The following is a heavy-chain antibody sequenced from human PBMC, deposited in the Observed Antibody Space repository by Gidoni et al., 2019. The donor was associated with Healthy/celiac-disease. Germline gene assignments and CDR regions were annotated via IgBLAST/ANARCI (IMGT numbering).Heavy chain of an antibody. Sequence: EVQLVESGGGLVQSGGSLKLSCAASGFTFSGSAMHWVRQASGKGLELVGRIRSKANSYATAYAASVKGRFTISRDDSKNTAYLQMNSLKTEDTAVYYCTRHVRYGGSEPWGQGTLVTVSS. D-gene: IGHD4-17*01. V-gene: IGHV3-73*02. CDR3: TRHVRYGGSEP. J-gene: IGHJ5*02. CDR1: GFTFSGSA. CDR2: IRSKANSYAT.